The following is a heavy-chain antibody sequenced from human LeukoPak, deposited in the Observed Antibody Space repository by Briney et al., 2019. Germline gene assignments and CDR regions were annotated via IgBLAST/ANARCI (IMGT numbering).Heavy chain of an antibody. CDR1: GFTFSSYG. CDR2: IRYDGSNK. D-gene: IGHD6-19*01. J-gene: IGHJ5*02. CDR3: AKGVAGTDNWFDP. Sequence: GGTLRLSCAAYGFTFSSYGMHWVRQAPGKGLEWVAFIRYDGSNKYYAASVKGRFTISEDNSKHTLYLQMNSLTADDTAVYYCAKGVAGTDNWFDPWGQGTLVTVSS. V-gene: IGHV3-30*02.